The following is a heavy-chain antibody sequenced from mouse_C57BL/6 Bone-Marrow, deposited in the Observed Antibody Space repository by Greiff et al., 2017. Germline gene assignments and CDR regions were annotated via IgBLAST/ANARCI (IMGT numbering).Heavy chain of an antibody. J-gene: IGHJ4*01. V-gene: IGHV14-2*01. CDR2: IDPEDGET. D-gene: IGHD1-1*01. CDR3: SAYNYGSTFYAMDY. Sequence: EVKLLESGAELVKPGASVKLSCTASGFNIKDYYMHWVKQRTEQGLEWIGRIDPEDGETKYAPKFQGKATITADTSSNTAYLQLSSLTSEDTAVYYCSAYNYGSTFYAMDYWGQGTSVTVSS. CDR1: GFNIKDYY.